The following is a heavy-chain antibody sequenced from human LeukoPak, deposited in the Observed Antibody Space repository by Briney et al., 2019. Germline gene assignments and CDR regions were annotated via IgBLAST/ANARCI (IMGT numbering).Heavy chain of an antibody. V-gene: IGHV4-34*01. D-gene: IGHD1-26*01. CDR2: INHSGST. J-gene: IGHJ4*02. CDR1: GGSFSGYY. CDR3: ARMWAATTPFDY. Sequence: SETLSLTCAVYGGSFSGYYWSWIRQPPGKGLEWIGEINHSGSTNYNPSLKSRVTISVDTSKNQFSLKLSSVTAADTAVYYCARMWAATTPFDYWGQGTLVTVSS.